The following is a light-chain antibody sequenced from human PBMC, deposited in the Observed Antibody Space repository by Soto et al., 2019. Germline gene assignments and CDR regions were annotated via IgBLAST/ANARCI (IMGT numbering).Light chain of an antibody. CDR3: QQYNTWPPDGT. CDR2: GAF. Sequence: EIVMTQSPATLSVSPGDRATLSCRASQSVSSNLAWYQQRPGQAPRLLIYGAFTRATGIPARFSGSGSGTEFTLTISSLQSEDFAVYYCQQYNTWPPDGTFGQGTKVEIK. V-gene: IGKV3-15*01. J-gene: IGKJ1*01. CDR1: QSVSSN.